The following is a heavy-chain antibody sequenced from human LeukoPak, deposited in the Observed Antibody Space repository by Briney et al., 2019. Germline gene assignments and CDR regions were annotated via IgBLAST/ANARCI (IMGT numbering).Heavy chain of an antibody. D-gene: IGHD1-1*01. Sequence: PSQTLSLTCTVSGGSISPYYWSWIRQTPGKGLEWIGYILYSGTTTNYNPSLKSRVTISVDTSKNQFSLKLSSVTAADTAVYYCARVGDWNDLVYWGQGTLVTVSS. V-gene: IGHV4-59*01. CDR3: ARVGDWNDLVY. J-gene: IGHJ4*02. CDR2: ILYSGTTT. CDR1: GGSISPYY.